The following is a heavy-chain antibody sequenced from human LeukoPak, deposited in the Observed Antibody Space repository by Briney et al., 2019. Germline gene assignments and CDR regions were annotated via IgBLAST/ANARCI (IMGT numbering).Heavy chain of an antibody. Sequence: SETLSLTCTVSGGSISSYYWSWIRQPPGKGLEWIGYIYYSGSTNYNPSLKSRVTISVDTSKNQFSLKLSFVTAADTAVYYCARVRRWLQLGVYFDYWGQGTLVTVSS. J-gene: IGHJ4*02. CDR1: GGSISSYY. CDR2: IYYSGST. D-gene: IGHD5-24*01. V-gene: IGHV4-59*01. CDR3: ARVRRWLQLGVYFDY.